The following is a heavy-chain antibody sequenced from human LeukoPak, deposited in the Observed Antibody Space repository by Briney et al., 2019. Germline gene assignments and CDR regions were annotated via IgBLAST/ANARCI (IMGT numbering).Heavy chain of an antibody. J-gene: IGHJ4*02. CDR2: IYYSGST. Sequence: PSETLSLTCTVSGGSISSYYWSWIRQPPGKGLEWIGYIYYSGSTNYNPFLKSRVTISVDTSKSQFSLKLSSVTAADTAVYYCARGDTPGTGPDYWGQGTLVTVSS. CDR1: GGSISSYY. V-gene: IGHV4-59*01. CDR3: ARGDTPGTGPDY. D-gene: IGHD3-10*01.